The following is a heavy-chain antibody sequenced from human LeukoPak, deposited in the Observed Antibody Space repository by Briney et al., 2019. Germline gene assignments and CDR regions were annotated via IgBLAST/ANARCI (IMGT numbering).Heavy chain of an antibody. Sequence: GGSLRLSCAASGFTFSSYSMNWVRQAPGKGLEWVSSISSSSSYIYYADSVKGRFTISRDNAKNSLYLQMNSLRAEDTAVYYCARALNSEYGDYEPYYYYDMDVWGKGTTVTVSS. CDR3: ARALNSEYGDYEPYYYYDMDV. CDR1: GFTFSSYS. J-gene: IGHJ6*03. V-gene: IGHV3-21*06. CDR2: ISSSSSYI. D-gene: IGHD4-17*01.